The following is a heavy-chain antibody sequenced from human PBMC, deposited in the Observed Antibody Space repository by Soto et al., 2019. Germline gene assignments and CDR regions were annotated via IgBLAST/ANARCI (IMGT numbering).Heavy chain of an antibody. CDR2: INPSGGST. J-gene: IGHJ4*02. D-gene: IGHD5-12*01. CDR3: AGGGGGGSFDY. Sequence: QVQLVQSGAEVKKPGASVKVSCKASGYTFTSYYMHWVRQAPGQGLEWMGIINPSGGSTSYAQKFQGRVTMTRDTSTRTVYLEVSSLRSEDTAGYYCAGGGGGGSFDYWGQGTLVTVSS. V-gene: IGHV1-46*01. CDR1: GYTFTSYY.